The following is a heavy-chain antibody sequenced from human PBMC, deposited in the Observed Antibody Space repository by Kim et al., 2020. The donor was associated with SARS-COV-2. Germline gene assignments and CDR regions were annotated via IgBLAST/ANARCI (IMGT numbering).Heavy chain of an antibody. CDR2: IKSKTNGGTT. CDR3: TSDLGDYCAGDCYSRV. CDR1: GFTFSNAW. D-gene: IGHD2-21*02. J-gene: IGHJ6*02. V-gene: IGHV3-15*01. Sequence: GGSLRLSCAASGFTFSNAWMNWVRQAPGKGLEWVGRIKSKTNGGTTGDGAPVKGRFTISRYDSKNTLYLQMKSLKTEETAVYDCTSDLGDYCAGDCYSRVWGQGTTVTVSS.